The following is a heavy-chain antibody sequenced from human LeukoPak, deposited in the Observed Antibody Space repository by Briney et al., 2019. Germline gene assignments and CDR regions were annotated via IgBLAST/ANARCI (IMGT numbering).Heavy chain of an antibody. J-gene: IGHJ4*02. Sequence: TSETLSLTCTVSGGSISSSNYYWSWIRQPPGKELEWIASINYGGTTYYTPSLKSRVTISVDTSRHQFSLRLSSVTAADTAVYLCARYVVFGSGKFYFDYWGQGSLVTVSS. CDR1: GGSISSSNYY. CDR3: ARYVVFGSGKFYFDY. D-gene: IGHD3-10*01. CDR2: INYGGTT. V-gene: IGHV4-39*01.